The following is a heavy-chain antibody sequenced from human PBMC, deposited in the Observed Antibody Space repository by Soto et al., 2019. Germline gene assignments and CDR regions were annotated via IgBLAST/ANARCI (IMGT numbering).Heavy chain of an antibody. J-gene: IGHJ4*02. CDR2: INPFDGSA. V-gene: IGHV1-46*04. CDR3: ARDYLSSKPPLSYFD. CDR1: GYNFISHH. D-gene: IGHD2-2*01. Sequence: QVQLVQSGAEVAKPGASVRLSCKASGYNFISHHIHWVRQAPGQGLEWMGFINPFDGSATHAQKLRGRVTRTRAKSTGTVYMELSSLRSEDAAVYYCARDYLSSKPPLSYFDYGAGEPWSPSPQ.